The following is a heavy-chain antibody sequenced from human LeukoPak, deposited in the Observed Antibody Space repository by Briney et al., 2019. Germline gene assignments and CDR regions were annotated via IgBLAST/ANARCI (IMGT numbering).Heavy chain of an antibody. J-gene: IGHJ4*02. CDR2: ISYDGSNK. CDR1: GFTFSSYG. V-gene: IGHV3-30*18. D-gene: IGHD3-3*01. CDR3: AKLPHVRFRNLLDY. Sequence: GGSLRLSCAASGFTFSSYGMHWVRQAPGKGLEWVAVISYDGSNKYYADSVKGRFTISRDNSKNTLYLQINSLRAEDTAVYYCAKLPHVRFRNLLDYWGQGTLVTVSS.